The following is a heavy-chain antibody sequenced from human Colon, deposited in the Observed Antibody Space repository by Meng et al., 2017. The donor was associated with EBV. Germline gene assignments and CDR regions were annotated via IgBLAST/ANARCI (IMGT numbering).Heavy chain of an antibody. CDR2: IDYIGGT. CDR3: ARVSGRSFDP. V-gene: IGHV4-61*01. CDR1: GDSVATGRYF. D-gene: IGHD3-10*01. Sequence: QVQLQEAGPGRVEPSEALSLTCTVSGDSVATGRYFWSWIRQPPGKGLEWIAYIDYIGGTNYNPSLKSRLTISLDTSKNQFSLSLRSVTAADTAVYYCARVSGRSFDPWGQGTLVTVSS. J-gene: IGHJ5*02.